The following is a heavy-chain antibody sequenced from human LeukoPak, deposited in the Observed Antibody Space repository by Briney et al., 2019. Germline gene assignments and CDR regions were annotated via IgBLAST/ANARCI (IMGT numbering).Heavy chain of an antibody. V-gene: IGHV3-43*01. CDR1: GFTFDDYT. J-gene: IGHJ4*02. CDR3: AFSGYNINAYFDY. Sequence: GGSLRLSCAASGFTFDDYTMHWVRQAPGKGLEGVFLISWDGGSTYYADSVKGRFTISRDNSKNSLYLQMNSLRTEDTALYYCAFSGYNINAYFDYWGQGTLVTVSS. CDR2: ISWDGGST. D-gene: IGHD3-22*01.